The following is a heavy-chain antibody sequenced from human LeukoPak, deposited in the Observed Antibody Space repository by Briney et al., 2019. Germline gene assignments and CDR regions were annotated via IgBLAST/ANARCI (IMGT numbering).Heavy chain of an antibody. J-gene: IGHJ4*02. Sequence: GGSLRPSCAASAFTFSSYAMSWVRQAPGKGLEWVSAISGSGGSTYYADSVKGRFTISRDNSKNTLYLQMNSLRAEDTAVYYCAKVLNSSGFIDYWGQGTLVTVSS. V-gene: IGHV3-23*01. CDR2: ISGSGGST. CDR3: AKVLNSSGFIDY. CDR1: AFTFSSYA. D-gene: IGHD6-19*01.